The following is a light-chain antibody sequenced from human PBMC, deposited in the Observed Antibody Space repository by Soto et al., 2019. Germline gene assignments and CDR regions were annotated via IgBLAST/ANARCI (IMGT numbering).Light chain of an antibody. V-gene: IGKV3-15*01. Sequence: EIVMTQSPATLSVSPGERATLSCRASQSVSSNLAWYQQKPGQAPRLLIYGASTRATGIPARFSGSGSGTEFTLTFSSLQSEDFALYYSQQYNNWPPITFGPGTKVDIK. J-gene: IGKJ3*01. CDR3: QQYNNWPPIT. CDR1: QSVSSN. CDR2: GAS.